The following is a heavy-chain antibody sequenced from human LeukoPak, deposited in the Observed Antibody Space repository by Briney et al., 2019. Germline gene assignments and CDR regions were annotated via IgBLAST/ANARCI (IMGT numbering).Heavy chain of an antibody. V-gene: IGHV2-5*02. J-gene: IGHJ1*01. CDR2: IFWDDDK. CDR3: AHSNSARYPLYFQN. D-gene: IGHD1-26*01. CDR1: GFSLSTSGVS. Sequence: ESGPTLVKPTQTLTLTCTFSGFSLSTSGVSVGWIRQPPGKALEWLALIFWDDDKRYSPSLKNKLTLPKDTSKNQVVLTMTNMDRVDTATYYCAHSNSARYPLYFQNWGQGTLVTVSS.